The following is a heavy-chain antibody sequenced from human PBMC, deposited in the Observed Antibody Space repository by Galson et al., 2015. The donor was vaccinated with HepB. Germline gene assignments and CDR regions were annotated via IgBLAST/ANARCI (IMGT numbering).Heavy chain of an antibody. Sequence: SVKVSCKASGYTFTGYYLHWVRQAPGQGLEWMGWIHPKNGVTKYAQKFQGRVTMTRVTSISTAYMELSRLTSDDTAVYHCARSVVVVAATDYWGQGTLVTVSS. J-gene: IGHJ4*02. CDR3: ARSVVVVAATDY. D-gene: IGHD2-15*01. V-gene: IGHV1-2*02. CDR1: GYTFTGYY. CDR2: IHPKNGVT.